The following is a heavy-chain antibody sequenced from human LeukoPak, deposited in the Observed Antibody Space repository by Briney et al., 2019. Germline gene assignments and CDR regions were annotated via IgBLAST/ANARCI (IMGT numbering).Heavy chain of an antibody. CDR3: AKDSGYDSSGYYYSRFDY. CDR1: GFTFSSYA. CDR2: ISGSGGST. Sequence: PGGSLRLSCAASGFTFSSYAMSWVRQAPGKGLEWVSAISGSGGSTYYADSVKGRFTISRDNSKNTLYLQMNSLRAEDTAVYYCAKDSGYDSSGYYYSRFDYWGQGTLVTVPS. V-gene: IGHV3-23*01. D-gene: IGHD3-22*01. J-gene: IGHJ4*02.